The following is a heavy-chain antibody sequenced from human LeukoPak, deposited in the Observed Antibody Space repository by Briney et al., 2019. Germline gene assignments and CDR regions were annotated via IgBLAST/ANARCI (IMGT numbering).Heavy chain of an antibody. Sequence: PGGSLRPSCAASGVTFSSYWMNWVRQAPGKGLEWVSGINWNGGSTGYADSVKGRFTISRDNAKNSLYLQMNSLRAEDTALYYCARLGVGATRDAFDIWGQGTMVTVSS. D-gene: IGHD1-26*01. CDR1: GVTFSSYW. CDR3: ARLGVGATRDAFDI. J-gene: IGHJ3*02. CDR2: INWNGGST. V-gene: IGHV3-20*04.